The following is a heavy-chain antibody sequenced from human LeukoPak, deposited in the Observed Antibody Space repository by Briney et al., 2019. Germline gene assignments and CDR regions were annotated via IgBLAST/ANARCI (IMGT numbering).Heavy chain of an antibody. Sequence: SVKVSCKASGGALSSYGINWVRQAPGQGLEWMGRIVPILGMTNYAQKFQGRVTITADRFTSTAYMELTSLRSGDTAVYHCATGKTGYYDTWDKGTLVTVSS. CDR3: ATGKTGYYDT. V-gene: IGHV1-69*04. J-gene: IGHJ4*02. CDR2: IVPILGMT. CDR1: GGALSSYG. D-gene: IGHD3-9*01.